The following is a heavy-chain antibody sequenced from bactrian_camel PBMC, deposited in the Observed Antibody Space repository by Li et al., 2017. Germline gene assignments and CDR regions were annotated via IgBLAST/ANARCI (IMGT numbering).Heavy chain of an antibody. CDR3: AAANGEYCYSKMLVRPASFTY. V-gene: IGHV3-3*01. Sequence: HVQLVESGGGSVQEGGSLRLSCEVSGDPIFKRCLGWFRQAQGKEREAVAAILHDDTTYYGDSAKGRFTISQDSAKNTVYLQMDNLRPDDTATYYCAAANGEYCYSKMLVRPASFTYWGQGTQVTVS. CDR1: GDPIFKRC. CDR2: ILHDDTT. D-gene: IGHD1*01. J-gene: IGHJ4*01.